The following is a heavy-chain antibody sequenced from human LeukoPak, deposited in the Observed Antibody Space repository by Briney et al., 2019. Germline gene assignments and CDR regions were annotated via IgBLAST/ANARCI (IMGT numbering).Heavy chain of an antibody. Sequence: SQTLSLTCTVSGGSISSGDYYWSWIRQPPGKGLEWIGYIYYSGSTYYNPSLKSRVTISVDTSKNQFSLKLSSVTAADTAVYYCARASLLGHYFDYWGQGTLVTVSS. J-gene: IGHJ4*02. CDR2: IYYSGST. CDR3: ARASLLGHYFDY. CDR1: GGSISSGDYY. V-gene: IGHV4-30-4*08.